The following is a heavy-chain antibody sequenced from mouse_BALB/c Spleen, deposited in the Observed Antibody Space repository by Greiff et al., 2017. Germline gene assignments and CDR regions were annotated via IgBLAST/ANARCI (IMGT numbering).Heavy chain of an antibody. D-gene: IGHD2-3*01. CDR1: GFTFSSYT. CDR3: TREVYDGYYGRFAY. J-gene: IGHJ3*01. CDR2: ISSGGSYT. V-gene: IGHV5-6-4*01. Sequence: DVMLVESGGGLVKPGGSLKLSCAASGFTFSSYTMSWVRQTPEKRLEWVATISSGGSYTYYPDSVKGRFTISRDNAKNTLYLQMSSLKSEDTAMYYCTREVYDGYYGRFAYWGQGTLVTVSA.